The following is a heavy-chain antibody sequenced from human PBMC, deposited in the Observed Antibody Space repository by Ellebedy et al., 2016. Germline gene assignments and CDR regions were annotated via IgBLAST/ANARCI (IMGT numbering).Heavy chain of an antibody. CDR1: GFTLSSYW. Sequence: GESLKISXAVSGFTLSSYWLTWVRQAPGKGLEWVANIKEDGSEKYYVDSMKGRFTISRDNAKNFLYLQMNSLRAEDTAVYYCARDLSYYYDSTGCYFDWGQGTLVTVSS. J-gene: IGHJ4*02. CDR3: ARDLSYYYDSTGCYFD. CDR2: IKEDGSEK. V-gene: IGHV3-7*03. D-gene: IGHD3-22*01.